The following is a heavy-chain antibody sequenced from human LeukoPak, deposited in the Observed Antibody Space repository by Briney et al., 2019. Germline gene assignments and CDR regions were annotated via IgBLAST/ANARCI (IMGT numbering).Heavy chain of an antibody. CDR3: ARTTFWSGRSPDYHHCYMDV. J-gene: IGHJ6*03. CDR1: GGSISSYY. D-gene: IGHD3-3*01. V-gene: IGHV4-59*01. Sequence: PSETLSLTCTVSGGSISSYYWTWIRQPPGKGLEWIGYIYYSGSPNYNASLKSRVTISVDASKNQFSLKVSFVSAADTAVYYCARTTFWSGRSPDYHHCYMDVWGKGTTVTVSS. CDR2: IYYSGSP.